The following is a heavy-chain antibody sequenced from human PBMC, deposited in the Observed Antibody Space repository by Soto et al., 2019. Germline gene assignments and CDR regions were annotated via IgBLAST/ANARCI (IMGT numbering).Heavy chain of an antibody. Sequence: EVQLLESGGGLVQPGGSLRLSCAASGFTFSSYAMSWVRQAPGKGLEWVSAISGSGGSTYYADSVKGRFTISRDNSKNTLYLQMNSLRAEDTAVYYCAKRESIAVAGTAFALDYWGQGTLVTVSS. J-gene: IGHJ4*02. D-gene: IGHD6-19*01. CDR3: AKRESIAVAGTAFALDY. CDR1: GFTFSSYA. CDR2: ISGSGGST. V-gene: IGHV3-23*01.